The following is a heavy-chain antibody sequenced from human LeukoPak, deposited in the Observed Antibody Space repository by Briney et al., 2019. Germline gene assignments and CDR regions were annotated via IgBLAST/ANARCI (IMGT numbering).Heavy chain of an antibody. V-gene: IGHV4-34*01. D-gene: IGHD5-12*01. Sequence: PSETLSLTCAVYGGSFSGYYWSWIRQPPGKGLEWIGEINHSGSTNYNPSLKSRVTISVDTSKNQFSLKLSSVTAADTAVYYCARDPGLRGSIDYWGQGTLVTVSS. CDR3: ARDPGLRGSIDY. CDR2: INHSGST. CDR1: GGSFSGYY. J-gene: IGHJ4*02.